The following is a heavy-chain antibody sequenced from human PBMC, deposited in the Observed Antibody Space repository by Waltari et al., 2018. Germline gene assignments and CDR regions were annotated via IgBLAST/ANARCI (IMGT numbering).Heavy chain of an antibody. CDR3: ARGGSYPTNGGDT. D-gene: IGHD1-26*01. J-gene: IGHJ5*02. V-gene: IGHV1-69*06. CDR2: IIPIFGTA. Sequence: VRQAPGQGLEWMGRIIPIFGTANYAQKFQGRVTITADKSTSTAYMELSSLRSEDTAVYYCARGGSYPTNGGDTWGQGTLVTVSS.